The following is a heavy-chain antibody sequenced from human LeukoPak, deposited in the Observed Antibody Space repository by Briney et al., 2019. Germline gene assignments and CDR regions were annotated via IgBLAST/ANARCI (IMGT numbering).Heavy chain of an antibody. J-gene: IGHJ6*03. V-gene: IGHV1-18*01. CDR2: ISAYNDNT. CDR1: GYTFTNYG. CDR3: ATTVPPYDSSGYYYRNYYYYYYMDV. D-gene: IGHD3-22*01. Sequence: ASVKVSCKTSGYTFTNYGITWVRQAPGQGLEWMGWISAYNDNTNYAQKFQGRVTVTRNTSISTAYMELSSLRSEDTAVYYCATTVPPYDSSGYYYRNYYYYYYMDVWGKGATVTISS.